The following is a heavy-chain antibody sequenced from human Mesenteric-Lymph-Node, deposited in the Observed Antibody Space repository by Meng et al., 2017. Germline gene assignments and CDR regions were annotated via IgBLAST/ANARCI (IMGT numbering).Heavy chain of an antibody. D-gene: IGHD1-1*01. V-gene: IGHV4-4*02. J-gene: IGHJ4*02. CDR2: VYHRGDT. CDR1: CSSINSDIW. CDR3: GRDQGRQLINH. Sequence: QAQLQESVPGLGEPSGTPFVPCTVSCSSINSDIWWSWVRQPPGKGLEWIGEVYHRGDTNYNPSLKSRVVISVDRSKNQFSLNLSSVTAADTAVYYCGRDQGRQLINHWGQGTLVTVSS.